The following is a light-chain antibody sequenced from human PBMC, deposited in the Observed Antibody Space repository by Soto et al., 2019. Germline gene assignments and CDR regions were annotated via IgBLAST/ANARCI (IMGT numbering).Light chain of an antibody. CDR1: QSVTSN. CDR3: QQYNNWPPIT. CDR2: GAS. J-gene: IGKJ5*01. Sequence: IVMTQSPATLSVSPGDRATLSCRPSQSVTSNLSWYQQKPVQAPRLLIYGASTRATGIPARFSGSGSGTEFTLTISSLQSEDFAVYFCQQYNNWPPITFGQGTRLAIK. V-gene: IGKV3-15*01.